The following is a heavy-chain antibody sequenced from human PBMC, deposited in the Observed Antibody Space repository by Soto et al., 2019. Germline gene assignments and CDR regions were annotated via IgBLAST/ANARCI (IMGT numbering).Heavy chain of an antibody. Sequence: GSLSLSCTASGFTFGDYAMSWFRQAPGKGLEWVGFIRSKAYGGTTEYAASVKGRFTISRDDSKSIAYLQMNSLKTEDTAVYYCTREFDYIWGSYRYYFDYWGQGTLVTVSS. CDR1: GFTFGDYA. V-gene: IGHV3-49*03. D-gene: IGHD3-16*02. CDR3: TREFDYIWGSYRYYFDY. CDR2: IRSKAYGGTT. J-gene: IGHJ4*02.